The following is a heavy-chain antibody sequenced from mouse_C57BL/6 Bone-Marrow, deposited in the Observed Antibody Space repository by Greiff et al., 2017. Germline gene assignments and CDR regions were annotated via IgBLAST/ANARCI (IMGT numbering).Heavy chain of an antibody. CDR3: ARYGSSSWYFDV. D-gene: IGHD1-1*01. CDR1: GFTFSDYG. V-gene: IGHV5-15*01. CDR2: ISNLAYSI. Sequence: DVKLVESGGGLVQPGGSLKLSCAASGFTFSDYGMAWVRQAPRKGPEWVAFISNLAYSIYYADTVTGRFTISRENAKNTLYLEMSSLRSEDTAMYYCARYGSSSWYFDVWGTGTTVTVSS. J-gene: IGHJ1*03.